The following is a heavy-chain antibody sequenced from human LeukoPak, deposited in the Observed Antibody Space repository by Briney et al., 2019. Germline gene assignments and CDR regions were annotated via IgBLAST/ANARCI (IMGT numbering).Heavy chain of an antibody. Sequence: GASVKVSCKASGYTFTGYYMHWVRQAPGQGLEWMGWINPNGGGTNYAQKFQGRVTMTRDTSISTAYMELSRLRSDDTAVYYCARDLRVYDSSGYVDDYWGQGTLVTVSS. CDR3: ARDLRVYDSSGYVDDY. D-gene: IGHD3-22*01. CDR2: INPNGGGT. J-gene: IGHJ4*02. CDR1: GYTFTGYY. V-gene: IGHV1-2*02.